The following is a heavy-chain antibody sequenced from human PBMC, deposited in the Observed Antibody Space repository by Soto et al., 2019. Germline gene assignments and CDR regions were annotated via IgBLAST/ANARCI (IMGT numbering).Heavy chain of an antibody. CDR3: ASERMAAAGGYYYYGMDV. D-gene: IGHD6-13*01. CDR2: IIPIFGTA. J-gene: IGHJ6*02. V-gene: IGHV1-69*13. Sequence: GASVKVSCKASGGTFSSYAISWVRQAPGQGLEWMGGIIPIFGTANYAQKFQGRVTITADESTSTAYMELSSLRSEDTAVYYCASERMAAAGGYYYYGMDVWGQGTTVTVSS. CDR1: GGTFSSYA.